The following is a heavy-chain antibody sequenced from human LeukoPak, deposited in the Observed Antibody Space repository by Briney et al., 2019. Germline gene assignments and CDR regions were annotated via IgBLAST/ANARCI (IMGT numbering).Heavy chain of an antibody. J-gene: IGHJ4*02. D-gene: IGHD3-22*01. V-gene: IGHV3-30*04. CDR3: ARGDYYESRGYVAAY. Sequence: PGGSLRLSCAASGFTFRSYAMQWVRQAPGKGLEWMAVISYDGRNSYYVGSVKGRFTISRDNSKDTLYLEMNSLRAEDTAVYYCARGDYYESRGYVAAYWGQGTLVTVST. CDR1: GFTFRSYA. CDR2: ISYDGRNS.